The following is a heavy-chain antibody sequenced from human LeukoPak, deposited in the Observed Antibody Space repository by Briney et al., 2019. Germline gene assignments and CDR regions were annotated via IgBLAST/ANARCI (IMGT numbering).Heavy chain of an antibody. Sequence: GGSLRLSCAASGLTFSTYALHWVRQAPGKGLEYVSDISSDGGSTFYANSVKGRFTISRDNSKNTTYLQMGSLTTEDMDVYYCAGSRSVGLDYWGQGTLVTVSS. CDR2: ISSDGGST. J-gene: IGHJ4*02. D-gene: IGHD1-26*01. V-gene: IGHV3-64*01. CDR1: GLTFSTYA. CDR3: AGSRSVGLDY.